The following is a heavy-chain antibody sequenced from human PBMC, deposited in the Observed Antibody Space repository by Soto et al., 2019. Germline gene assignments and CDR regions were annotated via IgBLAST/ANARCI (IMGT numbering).Heavy chain of an antibody. CDR2: IIPIFGTA. V-gene: IGHV1-69*13. CDR3: AGGDIVVVVAYYYGMDV. D-gene: IGHD2-15*01. Sequence: SVKVSCKASGGTFSSYAISWVRQAPGQGLEWMGGIIPIFGTANYAQKFQGRVTITADESTSTAYMELSSLRSEDTAVYYCAGGDIVVVVAYYYGMDVWGQGTKVTVSS. CDR1: GGTFSSYA. J-gene: IGHJ6*02.